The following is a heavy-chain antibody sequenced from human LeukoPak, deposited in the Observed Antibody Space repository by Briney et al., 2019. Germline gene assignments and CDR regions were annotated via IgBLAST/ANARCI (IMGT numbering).Heavy chain of an antibody. V-gene: IGHV1-69*05. J-gene: IGHJ4*02. Sequence: SVKVSCKASGGTFSSYAISWVRQAPGQGLEWMGRIIPIFGTANYAQRFQGRVTITTDESTSTAYMELSSLRSEDTAVYYCARLAAAAPGFDYWGQGTLVTVSS. CDR3: ARLAAAAPGFDY. CDR1: GGTFSSYA. CDR2: IIPIFGTA. D-gene: IGHD6-13*01.